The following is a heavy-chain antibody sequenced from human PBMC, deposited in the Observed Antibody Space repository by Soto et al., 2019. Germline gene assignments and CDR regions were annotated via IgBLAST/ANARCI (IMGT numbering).Heavy chain of an antibody. Sequence: ASVKVSCKASGYTFTSYGISWVRQAPGQGLEWMGWISAYNGNTNYAQKLQGRVTMTTDTSTSTAYMELRSLRSGDTAVYYCARDVDGGYDFWSGYVFDPWGQGTLVTVSS. CDR2: ISAYNGNT. D-gene: IGHD3-3*01. CDR1: GYTFTSYG. CDR3: ARDVDGGYDFWSGYVFDP. V-gene: IGHV1-18*04. J-gene: IGHJ5*02.